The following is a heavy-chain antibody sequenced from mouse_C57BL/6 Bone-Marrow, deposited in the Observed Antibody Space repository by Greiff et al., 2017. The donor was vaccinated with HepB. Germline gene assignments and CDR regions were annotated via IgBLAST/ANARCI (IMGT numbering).Heavy chain of an antibody. CDR1: GYTFTSYW. CDR3: ARKIYYDYDGAY. CDR2: IDPSDSYT. J-gene: IGHJ3*01. D-gene: IGHD2-4*01. Sequence: QVQLQQPGAELVKPGASVKLSCKASGYTFTSYWMQWVKQRPGQGLEWIGEIDPSDSYTNYNQKFKGKATLTVDTSSSTAHMQLISLTSEDSAVYYCARKIYYDYDGAYWGQGTLVTVSA. V-gene: IGHV1-50*01.